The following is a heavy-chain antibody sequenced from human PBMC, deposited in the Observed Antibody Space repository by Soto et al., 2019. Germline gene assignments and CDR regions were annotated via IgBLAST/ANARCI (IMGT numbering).Heavy chain of an antibody. CDR1: GYTFSNYG. CDR2: VNPANQNT. V-gene: IGHV1-18*01. Sequence: QVQLVQSGTEVKRPGASVKVSCKASGYTFSNYGVIWMRQAPGQGLEWVWWVNPANQNTNYEQKFQGRVSMTADTSTSTAYMELRGLRSDDTAVYYCARVKFGDPFDFWGQGTLVTVSS. J-gene: IGHJ4*02. CDR3: ARVKFGDPFDF. D-gene: IGHD2-21*02.